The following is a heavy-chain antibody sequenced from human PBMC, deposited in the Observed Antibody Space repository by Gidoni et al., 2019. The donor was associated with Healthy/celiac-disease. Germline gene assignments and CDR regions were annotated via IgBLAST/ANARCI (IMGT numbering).Heavy chain of an antibody. J-gene: IGHJ4*02. CDR1: GFTFTSSA. CDR2: IVVDSDNT. V-gene: IGHV1-58*01. D-gene: IGHD3-22*01. Sequence: QMQLLQSGPEVKTPRTSVKVTCKASGFTFTSSAVHWVGQARGQRLEWIVGIVVDSDNTNSAQKFQERLTITRDMSTSTAYRDLSSLGSEDTAVYYCAAAVGSSGSYWGQGTLVTVSS. CDR3: AAAVGSSGSY.